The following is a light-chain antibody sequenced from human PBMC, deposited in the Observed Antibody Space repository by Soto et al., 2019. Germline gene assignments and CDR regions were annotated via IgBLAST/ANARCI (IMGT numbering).Light chain of an antibody. V-gene: IGKV1-9*01. Sequence: DIQLTQSPSFLSASVGDRVTITCRASQGVSNSLTWYQQKPGEAPKLLIFTASTLQSGVPSRFSGSGSGTEFTLTISSLQPEDFATYSCQQLNSFPLTFGQGT. CDR1: QGVSNS. CDR2: TAS. J-gene: IGKJ1*01. CDR3: QQLNSFPLT.